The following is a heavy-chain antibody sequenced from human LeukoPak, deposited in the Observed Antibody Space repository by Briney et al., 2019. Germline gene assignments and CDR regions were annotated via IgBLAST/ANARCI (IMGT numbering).Heavy chain of an antibody. CDR2: MNPNSGNT. Sequence: ASVTVSCKASGYTFTSYDLNWVRPVTGQGLEWMGWMNPNSGNTGYAQKFQGRVTITRNTSISTAYMELSSLRSEGTAVYYCATGEYSSSSWGQGALVTVSS. J-gene: IGHJ4*02. D-gene: IGHD6-6*01. CDR1: GYTFTSYD. V-gene: IGHV1-8*03. CDR3: ATGEYSSSS.